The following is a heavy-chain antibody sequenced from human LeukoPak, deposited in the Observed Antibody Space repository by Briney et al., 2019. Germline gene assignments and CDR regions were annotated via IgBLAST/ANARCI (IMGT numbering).Heavy chain of an antibody. V-gene: IGHV3-23*01. Sequence: GGSLRLSCAASGFTFSSYAMSWVRQAPGKGLEWVSAISGSGGSTYYADSVKGRFTISRDNSKNTLYLQMNSLRAEDTAVYYRAKGGDGYILHIDYWGQGTLVTVSS. J-gene: IGHJ4*02. CDR3: AKGGDGYILHIDY. D-gene: IGHD5-24*01. CDR2: ISGSGGST. CDR1: GFTFSSYA.